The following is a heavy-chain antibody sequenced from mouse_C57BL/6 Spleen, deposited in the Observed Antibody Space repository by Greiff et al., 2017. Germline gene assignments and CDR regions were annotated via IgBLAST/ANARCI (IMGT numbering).Heavy chain of an antibody. J-gene: IGHJ2*01. CDR2: FDPEDGVT. D-gene: IGHD4-1*01. CDR3: ASPPWDADY. Sequence: VQLQQSGAELVKPGASVKLSCTASGFNIKAYYMHWVKQRTEQGLEWIGRFDPEDGVTKYAPKFQGKATITADTSSNTAYLQLSSLTSEDTAVYYCASPPWDADYWGQGTTLTVSS. CDR1: GFNIKAYY. V-gene: IGHV14-2*01.